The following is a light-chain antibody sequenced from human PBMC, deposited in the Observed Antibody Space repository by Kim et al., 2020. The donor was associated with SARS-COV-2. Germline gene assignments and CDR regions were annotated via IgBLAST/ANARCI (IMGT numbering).Light chain of an antibody. CDR2: NDR. V-gene: IGLV3-21*04. J-gene: IGLJ1*01. Sequence: SYELTQPPSVSVAPGKTASITCGGNNIGSKSVQWYQQKPGQAPVLVIYNDRDRPSGIPERLSGSNSGNTATLTISRVEAGDEADYYCQVWDTNGDYVFGTGTKVTVL. CDR3: QVWDTNGDYV. CDR1: NIGSKS.